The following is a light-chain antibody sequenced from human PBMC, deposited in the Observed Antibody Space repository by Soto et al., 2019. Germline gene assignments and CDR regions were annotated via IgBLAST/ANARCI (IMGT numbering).Light chain of an antibody. J-gene: IGKJ1*01. V-gene: IGKV3-20*01. CDR3: QQYGSSVT. CDR1: QSIRSHY. CDR2: GAH. Sequence: DIVSTQSPGTLSMSPGKRATLSCRASQSIRSHYLAWYQQKPGQAPRLLISGAHNRAPGIPDRFSGSESGTDFTLRISRLEPEDFAVYYCQQYGSSVTFGQGTMVDI.